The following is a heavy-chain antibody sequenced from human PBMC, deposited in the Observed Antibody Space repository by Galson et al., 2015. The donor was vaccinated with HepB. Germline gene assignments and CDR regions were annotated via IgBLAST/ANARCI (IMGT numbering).Heavy chain of an antibody. CDR1: GFTFSRYA. V-gene: IGHV3-23*01. D-gene: IGHD3-10*01. Sequence: SLRLSCAASGFTFSRYALSWVRQAPGKGLEWVSAITGSGTTTYYADSVKGRFTISRDNSKNTLYLQMNSLRAEDRAVYFCAKDGSHRRTYYYYAMDVWGQGTAVTGSS. J-gene: IGHJ6*02. CDR3: AKDGSHRRTYYYYAMDV. CDR2: ITGSGTTT.